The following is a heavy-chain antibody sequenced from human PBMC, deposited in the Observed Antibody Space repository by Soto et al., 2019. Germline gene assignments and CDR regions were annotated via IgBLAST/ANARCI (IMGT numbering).Heavy chain of an antibody. CDR3: ASAMDDSSRSCCYHCFDC. CDR1: GFTFSSHG. CDR2: IWYDGGRK. V-gene: IGHV3-33*03. D-gene: IGHD5-18*01. Sequence: PGGSLRLSCAASGFTFSSHGMHWVRQAPGKGLEWVAIIWYDGGRKYYADSVKGRFTISKDDASNTLYLQMNSLRDEDTAVYYCASAMDDSSRSCCYHCFDCWGQGTLVTVSS. J-gene: IGHJ4*02.